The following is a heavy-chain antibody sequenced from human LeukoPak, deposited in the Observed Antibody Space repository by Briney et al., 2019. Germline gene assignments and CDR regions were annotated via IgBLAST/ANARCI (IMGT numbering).Heavy chain of an antibody. CDR3: AKGNNYMDV. V-gene: IGHV3-30*02. D-gene: IGHD1/OR15-1a*01. CDR1: GFTFSSYG. CDR2: IRYDGSNK. J-gene: IGHJ6*03. Sequence: GGSLRPSCAASGFTFSSYGMPWVRQAPGKGLEWVAFIRYDGSNKYYADSVKGRFTISRDNSKNTLYLQMNSLRAEDTAVYYCAKGNNYMDVWGKGTTVTISS.